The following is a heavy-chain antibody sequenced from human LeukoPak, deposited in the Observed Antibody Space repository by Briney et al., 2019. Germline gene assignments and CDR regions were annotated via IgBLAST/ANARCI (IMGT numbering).Heavy chain of an antibody. Sequence: SETLSLTCTVSGGSFSNYYWSWVRQFPGKGLEWIGRIYISGSTNYSPSLKSRVTMSVDTSKNQFSLNLISVTAADTAVYYCARALNPLTGTYYFDYWGQGTLVTVSS. CDR3: ARALNPLTGTYYFDY. CDR1: GGSFSNYY. V-gene: IGHV4-4*07. CDR2: IYISGST. D-gene: IGHD4/OR15-4a*01. J-gene: IGHJ4*02.